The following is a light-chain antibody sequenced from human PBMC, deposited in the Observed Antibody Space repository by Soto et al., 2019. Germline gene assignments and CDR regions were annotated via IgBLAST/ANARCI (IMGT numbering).Light chain of an antibody. V-gene: IGLV4-69*01. Sequence: QPVLTQSPSASASLGASVKLTCTLSSGHNNYAIAWHQQQPEKGPRYLMRLNSDGSHNKGDGIPDRFSGSSSGAERYLIISSLHSEDEADYYCQTWDAGILVFGTGPKLTVL. CDR2: LNSDGSH. J-gene: IGLJ1*01. CDR3: QTWDAGILV. CDR1: SGHNNYA.